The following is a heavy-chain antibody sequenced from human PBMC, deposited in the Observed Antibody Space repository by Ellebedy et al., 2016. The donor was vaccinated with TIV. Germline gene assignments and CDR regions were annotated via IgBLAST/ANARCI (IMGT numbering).Heavy chain of an antibody. Sequence: ASVKVSCXVSGYTLTELSMHWVRQAPGKGLEWMGGFDPEDGETIYAQKFQGRVTMTEDTSTDTAYMELSSLRSEDTAVYYCATVLRYFDWLFRYWGQGTLVTVSS. D-gene: IGHD3-9*01. J-gene: IGHJ4*02. CDR2: FDPEDGET. CDR1: GYTLTELS. V-gene: IGHV1-24*01. CDR3: ATVLRYFDWLFRY.